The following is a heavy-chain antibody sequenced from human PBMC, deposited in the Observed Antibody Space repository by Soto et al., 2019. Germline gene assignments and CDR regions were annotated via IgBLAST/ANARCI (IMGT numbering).Heavy chain of an antibody. CDR3: AWVPPPAYFYSVRGPPLADYDVVD. Sequence: QVTLKESGPVLVKPTETLTLTCTVSGFSLSNLKMGVTWIRQPPGKALEWLAHIFSNDEKSYRTSLEIMLTTNKNTFNSPLILSLANSDAADTATYDCAWVPPPAYFYSVRGPPLADYDVVDWGNGTTVTVS. CDR2: IFSNDEK. J-gene: IGHJ6*03. V-gene: IGHV2-26*04. D-gene: IGHD2-21*02. CDR1: GFSLSNLKMG.